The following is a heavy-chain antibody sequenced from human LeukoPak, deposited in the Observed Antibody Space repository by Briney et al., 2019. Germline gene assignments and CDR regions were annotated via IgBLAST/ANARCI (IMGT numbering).Heavy chain of an antibody. J-gene: IGHJ4*02. V-gene: IGHV1-2*02. Sequence: ASVKVSCKASGYTFTGYYMHWVRQAPGQGLEWMGWINPNSGGTNYAQKFQGRVTMTRDTSISTAYMELSRLRSDDTAVYYCAGTEGIAVAGTIDYWGQGTLVTVSS. CDR3: AGTEGIAVAGTIDY. CDR2: INPNSGGT. CDR1: GYTFTGYY. D-gene: IGHD6-19*01.